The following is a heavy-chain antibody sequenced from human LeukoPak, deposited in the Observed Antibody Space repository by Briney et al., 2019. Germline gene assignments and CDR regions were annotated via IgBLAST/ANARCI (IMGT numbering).Heavy chain of an antibody. CDR1: GYTLTELF. V-gene: IGHV1-24*01. J-gene: IGHJ4*02. CDR2: FDPEDGET. D-gene: IGHD3-22*01. CDR3: ATPAERVVVNAFDY. Sequence: GASAKDSCKVSGYTLTELFMHWVRQAPGEGLEWMGGFDPEDGETLYAQKFQGRVTMTEDTHTDTAYIDLSRLRSEDTAVYVCATPAERVVVNAFDYWGQGTLVTVSS.